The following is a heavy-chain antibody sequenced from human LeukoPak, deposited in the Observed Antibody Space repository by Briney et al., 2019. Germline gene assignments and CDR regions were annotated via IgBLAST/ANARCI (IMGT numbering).Heavy chain of an antibody. V-gene: IGHV3-23*01. CDR3: AKGGGASVSSYCTSITCRRFDP. Sequence: GGSLRLSCAASGFTFSHYATSWVRQAPGKGLEWVSSISASGGSTLFADSVRGRCGISRDNSKGRLYLQMHRMRAEDTAIYYCAKGGGASVSSYCTSITCRRFDPWGQGTLVTVSS. D-gene: IGHD2-2*01. CDR2: ISASGGST. CDR1: GFTFSHYA. J-gene: IGHJ5*02.